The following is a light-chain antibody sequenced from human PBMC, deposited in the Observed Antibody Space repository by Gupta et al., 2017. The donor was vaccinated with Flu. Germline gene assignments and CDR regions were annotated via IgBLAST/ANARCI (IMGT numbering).Light chain of an antibody. CDR2: QDT. V-gene: IGLV3-1*01. CDR3: QTWDSKTDV. Sequence: SPGQTANISCSGDKLGNNFVSWYQQKPGQSPMLVIYQDTKRPSGIPERFSGSNSGNTATLTISGTQAMDEADFYCQTWDSKTDVFGGGTKLTVL. J-gene: IGLJ2*01. CDR1: KLGNNF.